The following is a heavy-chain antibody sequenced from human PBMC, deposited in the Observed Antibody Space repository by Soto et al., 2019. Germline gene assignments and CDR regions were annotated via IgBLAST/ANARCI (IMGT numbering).Heavy chain of an antibody. D-gene: IGHD1-7*01. Sequence: PSETLSLTCSVSGDSISSYYWSWIRQPPGKGLEWIGYIYYSGSTNYNPSFKSRVTISVDTPKNQFSLHLNSVTPEDTAVYYCAGTSSLQWYYMDVWDKGTTVTVSS. CDR3: AGTSSLQWYYMDV. J-gene: IGHJ6*03. CDR1: GDSISSYY. V-gene: IGHV4-59*12. CDR2: IYYSGST.